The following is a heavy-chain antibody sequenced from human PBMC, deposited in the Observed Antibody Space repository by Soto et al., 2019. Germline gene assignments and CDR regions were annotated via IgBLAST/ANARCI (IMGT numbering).Heavy chain of an antibody. V-gene: IGHV4-30-4*01. D-gene: IGHD1-26*01. J-gene: IGHJ4*02. Sequence: QVQLQESGRGLVKPSQTLSLTCTVSGGSISSGDYQWSWIGQPPGKGLELIGYIYYSGSTHYNASLRSRVTISVDTSKSQFSLKVSSVTAADTAVYYCARGFTMGIDYWGQGTLVTVSS. CDR1: GGSISSGDYQ. CDR2: IYYSGST. CDR3: ARGFTMGIDY.